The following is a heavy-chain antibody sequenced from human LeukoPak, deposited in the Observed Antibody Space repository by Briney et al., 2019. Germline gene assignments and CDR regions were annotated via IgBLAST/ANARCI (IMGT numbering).Heavy chain of an antibody. CDR3: ARDDWNDRDFDY. V-gene: IGHV3-21*01. J-gene: IGHJ4*02. CDR1: GFTFSSYW. Sequence: GGSLRLSCAASGFTFSSYWMSWVRQAPGKGLEWVSSISSSSSYIYYADSVKGRFTISRDNAKNSLYLQMNSLRAEDTAVYYCARDDWNDRDFDYWGQGTLVTVSS. D-gene: IGHD1-1*01. CDR2: ISSSSSYI.